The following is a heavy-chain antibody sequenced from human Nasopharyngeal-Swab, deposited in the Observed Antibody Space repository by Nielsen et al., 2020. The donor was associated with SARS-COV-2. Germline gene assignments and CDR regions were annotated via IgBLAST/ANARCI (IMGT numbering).Heavy chain of an antibody. CDR3: ARQGLYDSYGPSKV. V-gene: IGHV4-39*01. Sequence: SETLSLTCTVSDGSISSSTYYWAWIRQPPGKGLEWIGSIYYSGSTHYNPSLKSRVTISADTSKNQFSLKLRSVAAADTAVYYCARQGLYDSYGPSKVWGQGTTVTVSS. D-gene: IGHD5-18*01. CDR2: IYYSGST. J-gene: IGHJ6*02. CDR1: DGSISSSTYY.